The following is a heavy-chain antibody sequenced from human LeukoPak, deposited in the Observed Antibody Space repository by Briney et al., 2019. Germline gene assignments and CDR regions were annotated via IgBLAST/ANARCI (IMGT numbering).Heavy chain of an antibody. V-gene: IGHV4-4*07. J-gene: IGHJ4*02. CDR2: ISGSGGI. CDR1: GASITSYY. CDR3: ARGTLYGEYVFDY. D-gene: IGHD4-17*01. Sequence: PSATLSLTCNVSGASITSYYWSWLRQPAGKGLEWIGRISGSGGINYNPSLKSRVTMSVDTSKNQFSLKLSSVTAADTAVYYCARGTLYGEYVFDYWGQGTLVTVSS.